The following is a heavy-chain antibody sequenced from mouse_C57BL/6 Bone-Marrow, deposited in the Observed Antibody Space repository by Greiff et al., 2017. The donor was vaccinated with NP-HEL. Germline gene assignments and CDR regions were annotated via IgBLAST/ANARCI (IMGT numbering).Heavy chain of an antibody. V-gene: IGHV1-76*01. Sequence: QVQLQQSGAELVRPGASVKLSCKASGYTFTDYYINWVKQRPGQGLEWIARIYPGSGNTYYNEKFKGKATLTAEKSSSTAYMQLSSLTSEDSAVYFCAREDSLDYWGQGTTLTVSS. CDR3: AREDSLDY. CDR1: GYTFTDYY. J-gene: IGHJ2*01. CDR2: IYPGSGNT.